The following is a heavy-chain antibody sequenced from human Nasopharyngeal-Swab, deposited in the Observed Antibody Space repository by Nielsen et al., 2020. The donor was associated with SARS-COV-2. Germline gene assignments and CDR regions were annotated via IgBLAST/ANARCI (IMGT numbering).Heavy chain of an antibody. CDR1: GFTVSSNY. CDR3: ARDQVGATLAY. Sequence: GESLKISCAASGFTVSSNYMSRVRQAPGKGLEWVSVIYSGGSTYYADSVKGRFTISRDNSKNTLYLQMNSLRAEDTAVYYCARDQVGATLAYWGQGTLVTVSS. D-gene: IGHD1-26*01. CDR2: IYSGGST. J-gene: IGHJ4*02. V-gene: IGHV3-53*01.